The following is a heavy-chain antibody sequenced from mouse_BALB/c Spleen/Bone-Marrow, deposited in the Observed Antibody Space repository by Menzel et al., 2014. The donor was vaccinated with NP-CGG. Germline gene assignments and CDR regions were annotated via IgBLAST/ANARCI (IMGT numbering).Heavy chain of an antibody. Sequence: VKLMESGPGLVQPSQSLSITCTVSGFSLTSYGVHWVRQSPGKGLEWLGVIWSGGNTDYNAAFMSRLSISKDNSKSQVFFKMNSLQANDTAIYYCARNLGDGYSFAYWGQGTLVTVSA. D-gene: IGHD2-3*01. J-gene: IGHJ3*01. CDR3: ARNLGDGYSFAY. CDR1: GFSLTSYG. V-gene: IGHV2-2*02. CDR2: IWSGGNT.